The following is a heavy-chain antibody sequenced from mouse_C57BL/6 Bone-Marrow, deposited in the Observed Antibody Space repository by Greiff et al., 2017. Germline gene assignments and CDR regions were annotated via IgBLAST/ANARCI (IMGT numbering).Heavy chain of an antibody. Sequence: EVKLMESGGGLVQPGGSLSLSCAASGFTFTDYYMSWVRQPPGKALECLGFIRNKANGYTTEYSASVKGRFTISRDNSQSILYLQMNALRAEDSATYYCARLHYYGFYAMDYWGQGTSVTVSS. CDR1: GFTFTDYY. D-gene: IGHD1-1*01. CDR3: ARLHYYGFYAMDY. J-gene: IGHJ4*01. V-gene: IGHV7-3*01. CDR2: IRNKANGYTT.